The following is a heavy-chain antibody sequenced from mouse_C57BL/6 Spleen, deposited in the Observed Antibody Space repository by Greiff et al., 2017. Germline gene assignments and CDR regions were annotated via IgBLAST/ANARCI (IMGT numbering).Heavy chain of an antibody. D-gene: IGHD2-12*01. CDR1: GYTFTDYY. CDR3: ARNDPYYCDY. V-gene: IGHV1-26*01. Sequence: EVQLQQSGPELVKPGASVKISCKASGYTFTDYYMNWVKQSHGKSLEWIGDINPNNGGTSYNQKFRGKATLTVDKSSSTAYMELRSLTSEDSAVYYCARNDPYYCDYWGQGTTLTVSS. J-gene: IGHJ2*01. CDR2: INPNNGGT.